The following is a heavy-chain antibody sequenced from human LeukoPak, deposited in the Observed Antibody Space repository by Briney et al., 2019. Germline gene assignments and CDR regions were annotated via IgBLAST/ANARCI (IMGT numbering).Heavy chain of an antibody. V-gene: IGHV3-30*03. J-gene: IGHJ4*02. CDR3: ARGGASMSFDY. CDR2: ISYDGSNK. Sequence: GRSLRLSCAASGFTFSSYGMHWVRQAPGKGLEWVAVISYDGSNKYYADSVKGRFTISRDNGKNSLYLQMNSPRAEDTAVYYCARGGASMSFDYWGQGTLVTVSS. D-gene: IGHD3-16*01. CDR1: GFTFSSYG.